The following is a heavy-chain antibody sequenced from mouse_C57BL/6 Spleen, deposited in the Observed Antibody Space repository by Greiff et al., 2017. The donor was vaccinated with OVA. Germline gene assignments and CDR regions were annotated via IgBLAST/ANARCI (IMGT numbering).Heavy chain of an antibody. CDR2: ISSGSSTI. CDR3: ARWRYGNYWYFDV. Sequence: EVKLVESGGGLVKPGGSLKLSCAASGFTFSDYGMHWVRQAPEKGLEWVAYISSGSSTIYYADTVKGRFTISRDNAKNTLFLQMTSLRSEDTAMYYCARWRYGNYWYFDVWGTGTTVTVSS. CDR1: GFTFSDYG. V-gene: IGHV5-17*01. D-gene: IGHD2-10*02. J-gene: IGHJ1*03.